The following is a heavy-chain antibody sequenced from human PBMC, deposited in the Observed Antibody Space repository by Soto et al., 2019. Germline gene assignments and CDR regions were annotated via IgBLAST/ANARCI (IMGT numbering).Heavy chain of an antibody. Sequence: SETLSLTCTVSGDSISAFYWGWMRQSPGKELEWIGYVYYTGSTNYNPSLKSRVTISVDRSKNQFSLKLTSANAADTAVYYCARGRTVRNYADDSSDYFYFFDYWGQGTQVTVSS. CDR1: GDSISAFY. D-gene: IGHD3-22*01. V-gene: IGHV4-59*01. J-gene: IGHJ4*02. CDR2: VYYTGST. CDR3: ARGRTVRNYADDSSDYFYFFDY.